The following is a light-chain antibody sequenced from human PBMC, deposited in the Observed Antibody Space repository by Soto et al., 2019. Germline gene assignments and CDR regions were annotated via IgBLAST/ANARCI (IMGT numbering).Light chain of an antibody. CDR2: KAS. CDR3: QQYNSYWT. CDR1: QSISSW. V-gene: IGKV1-5*03. Sequence: DIQMTQSPSTLSASVGDRVTITCRASQSISSWLAWYQQKPGKAPKLLMYKASSLESGVPSRFSGSGSGTEFTLTISSLQPDDFATYYCQQYNSYWTFGQGTKVDI. J-gene: IGKJ1*01.